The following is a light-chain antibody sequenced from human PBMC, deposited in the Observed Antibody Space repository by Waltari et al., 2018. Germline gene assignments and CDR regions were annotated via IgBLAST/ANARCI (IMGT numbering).Light chain of an antibody. Sequence: EIVMTQSPATLSVSPGERVPLSCRASQSVSSNLAWYQQKPGQAPRLLIYGASTRATGIPVRFSGSGSGTEFTLTISSMQSEDFVVYYCQHYNNWPPWTFGQGTKVEFK. J-gene: IGKJ1*01. CDR2: GAS. CDR3: QHYNNWPPWT. CDR1: QSVSSN. V-gene: IGKV3-15*01.